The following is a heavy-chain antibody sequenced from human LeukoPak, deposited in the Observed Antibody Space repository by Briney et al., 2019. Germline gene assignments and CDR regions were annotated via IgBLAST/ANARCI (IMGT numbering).Heavy chain of an antibody. CDR3: ARDFAGDRDY. D-gene: IGHD4-17*01. CDR2: INPNGITT. Sequence: GGSLRLSCAASGFTFSRFGMNWVRQAPGKGLVWVARINPNGITTTYTDSVKGRFTISRDNAKNTLYLQMNSLRVEDTAVYYCARDFAGDRDYWGQGTLVTVSS. CDR1: GFTFSRFG. V-gene: IGHV3-74*01. J-gene: IGHJ4*02.